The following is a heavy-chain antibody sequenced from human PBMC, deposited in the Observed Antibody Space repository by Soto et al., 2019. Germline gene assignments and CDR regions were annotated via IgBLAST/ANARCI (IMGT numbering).Heavy chain of an antibody. CDR2: VSGSGDST. V-gene: IGHV3-23*01. Sequence: ELQVLESGGGLVQPGGSLRLTCAASGFTLSEYGTSWVRQAPGKGLEWVSFVSGSGDSTYYTDSVKGRFTISRDSSKNTVCLQMNRLGAEDTAVYYCATSNYGERDWGQGTLVTVSS. CDR3: ATSNYGERD. CDR1: GFTLSEYG. D-gene: IGHD3-10*01. J-gene: IGHJ4*02.